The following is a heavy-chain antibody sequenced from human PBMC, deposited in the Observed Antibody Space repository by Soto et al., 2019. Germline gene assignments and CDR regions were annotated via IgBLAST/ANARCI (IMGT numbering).Heavy chain of an antibody. V-gene: IGHV4-34*01. D-gene: IGHD3-10*01. J-gene: IGHJ5*02. CDR3: ARGRRGARFDYYFSGRSVLNWSDP. CDR2: INHSGST. CDR1: GGSFSGYY. Sequence: ETLSLTCAGYGGSFSGYYWSWIRQPPGKGLEWIGEINHSGSTNYNPSLKSRVTISVDTSKNQFPLKLSSVTAADTAVYYCARGRRGARFDYYFSGRSVLNWSDPWGKAPLVTGSS.